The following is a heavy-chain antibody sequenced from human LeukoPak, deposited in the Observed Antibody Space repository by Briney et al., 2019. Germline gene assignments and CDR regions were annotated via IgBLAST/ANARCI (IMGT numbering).Heavy chain of an antibody. CDR3: ARVPTVGSGGYQFDY. CDR1: RFIFSSYG. D-gene: IGHD2-15*01. J-gene: IGHJ4*02. CDR2: ISYDESNK. Sequence: GGSLRLSCAASRFIFSSYGMHWVRQAPGKGLEWVAVISYDESNKYYAESVKGRFTISRDDSKNTLYLQMNSLRAEDTAVYYCARVPTVGSGGYQFDYWGQGTLVTVSS. V-gene: IGHV3-30*03.